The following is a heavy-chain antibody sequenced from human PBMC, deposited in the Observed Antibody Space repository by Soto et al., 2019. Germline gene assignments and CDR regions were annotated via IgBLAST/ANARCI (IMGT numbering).Heavy chain of an antibody. CDR3: AKDEVLVEVVARDYYGLDV. J-gene: IGHJ6*02. Sequence: QVQLVESGGGVVQPGRSLRLSCAASGFTFSSYGMHWVRQAPGKGLEWVAVILYDGNKKYYADSVKGRFTMSRDNSKNTLYLQMDSLRGEDTAVYYCAKDEVLVEVVARDYYGLDVWGQGTTVTVSS. CDR2: ILYDGNKK. CDR1: GFTFSSYG. V-gene: IGHV3-30*18. D-gene: IGHD2-15*01.